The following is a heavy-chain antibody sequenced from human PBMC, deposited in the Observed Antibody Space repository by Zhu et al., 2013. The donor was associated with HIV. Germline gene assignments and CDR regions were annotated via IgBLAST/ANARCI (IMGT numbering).Heavy chain of an antibody. CDR1: GYTFTSYG. J-gene: IGHJ4*02. Sequence: QVQLVQSGAEVKKPGASVKVSCKASGYTFTSYGISWVRQAPGQGLEWMGWISAYNGNTNYAQKLQGRVTMTTDTSTSTAYVELRSLRSDDTAVYYCARSSGGSRPKLQMSDCWGQGTLVTVSS. CDR3: ARSSGGSRPKLQMSDC. CDR2: ISAYNGNT. D-gene: IGHD2-15*01. V-gene: IGHV1-18*01.